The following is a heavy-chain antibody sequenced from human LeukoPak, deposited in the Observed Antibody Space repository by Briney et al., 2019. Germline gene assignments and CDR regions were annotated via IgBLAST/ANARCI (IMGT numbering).Heavy chain of an antibody. V-gene: IGHV4-34*01. CDR3: AGNSPFSSGWPGY. D-gene: IGHD6-19*01. J-gene: IGHJ4*02. CDR2: INHSGST. Sequence: SETLSLTCAVYGGSFSGYYWSWIRQPPGKGLEWIGEINHSGSTNYNPSLKSRVTISVDTSKNQFSLKLSSVTAADTAVYYCAGNSPFSSGWPGYWGQGTLVTVSS. CDR1: GGSFSGYY.